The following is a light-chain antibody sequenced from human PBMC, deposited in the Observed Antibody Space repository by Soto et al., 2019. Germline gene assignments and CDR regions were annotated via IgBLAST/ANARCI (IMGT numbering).Light chain of an antibody. Sequence: VLTQSPGTLSLSPGERASLSCRASQSISSSYLAWYQKKAGQAPRLLIYGASSRATGIPERFSGSGSGTDFTLTISRLEPEDFAVYYCQQYGSSPLYTFGQGTKLEV. J-gene: IGKJ2*01. CDR3: QQYGSSPLYT. CDR1: QSISSSY. CDR2: GAS. V-gene: IGKV3-20*01.